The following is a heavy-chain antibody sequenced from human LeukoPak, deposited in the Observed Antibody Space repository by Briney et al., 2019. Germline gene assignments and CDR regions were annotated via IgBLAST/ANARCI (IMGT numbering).Heavy chain of an antibody. J-gene: IGHJ6*03. Sequence: ASVKVSRKASGYTFTGYYMHWVRQAPGQGLEWMGWINPNSGGTNYAQKFQGRVTMTRDTSISTAYMELSRLRSDDTAVYYCARGHCSSTSCRYYYYYMDVWGKGTTVTISS. D-gene: IGHD2-2*01. CDR1: GYTFTGYY. CDR3: ARGHCSSTSCRYYYYYMDV. V-gene: IGHV1-2*02. CDR2: INPNSGGT.